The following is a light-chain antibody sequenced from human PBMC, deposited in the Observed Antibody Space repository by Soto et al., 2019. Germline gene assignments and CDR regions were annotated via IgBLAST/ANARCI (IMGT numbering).Light chain of an antibody. CDR2: DAS. CDR1: QSVNSN. J-gene: IGKJ5*01. V-gene: IGKV3D-15*01. Sequence: ETVMTQSPATLSVSPGERATLSCRASQSVNSNLAWYQQKLGQAPRVLLYDASNRATGIPARFSGSGSGTEFTLTISSLQSEDFGVYYCHQRSDWPLISFGQGTRLEIK. CDR3: HQRSDWPLIS.